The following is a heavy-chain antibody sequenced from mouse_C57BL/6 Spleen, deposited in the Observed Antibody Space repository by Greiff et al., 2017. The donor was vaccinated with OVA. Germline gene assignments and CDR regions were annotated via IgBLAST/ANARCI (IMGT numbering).Heavy chain of an antibody. V-gene: IGHV3-6*01. CDR1: GYSITSGYY. D-gene: IGHD1-1*01. CDR3: ARPIGSSYGGYAMDY. Sequence: ESGPGLVKPSQSLSLTCSVTGYSITSGYYWNWIRQFPGNKLEWMGYISYDGSNNYNPSLKNRISITRDTSKNQFFLKLNSVTTEDTATYYCARPIGSSYGGYAMDYWGQGTSVTVSS. CDR2: ISYDGSN. J-gene: IGHJ4*01.